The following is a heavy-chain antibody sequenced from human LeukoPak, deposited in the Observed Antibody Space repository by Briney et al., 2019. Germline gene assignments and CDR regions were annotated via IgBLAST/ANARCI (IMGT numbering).Heavy chain of an antibody. V-gene: IGHV4-59*08. CDR2: IYYSGST. Sequence: SETLSLTCTVSGGSISSYYWSWIRQPPGKGLEWIGYIYYSGSTSYNPSLKSRVTISVDTSKNQFSLKLSSVTAADTAVYYCARLGVVTPYYYYYYMDVWGKGTTVTVSS. J-gene: IGHJ6*03. CDR3: ARLGVVTPYYYYYYMDV. D-gene: IGHD4-23*01. CDR1: GGSISSYY.